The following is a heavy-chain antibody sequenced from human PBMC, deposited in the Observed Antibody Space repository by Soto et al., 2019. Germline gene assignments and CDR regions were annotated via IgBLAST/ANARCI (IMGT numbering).Heavy chain of an antibody. V-gene: IGHV3-73*01. CDR3: TRQYLLWGPFDS. CDR1: GFTFSDST. D-gene: IGHD3-10*01. CDR2: IRSKTNTYAT. J-gene: IGHJ4*02. Sequence: EVQLVEAGGGLVQPGGSLKLSCAASGFTFSDSTIHWVRQASGKGLEWVGRIRSKTNTYATAYGASVKGRFLISRDDSKDTAYLQMNSLKSEVTAVYYCTRQYLLWGPFDSWGQGTPVTVSA.